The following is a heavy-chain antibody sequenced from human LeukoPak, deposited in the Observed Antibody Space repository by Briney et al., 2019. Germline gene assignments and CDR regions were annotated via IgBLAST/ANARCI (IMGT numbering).Heavy chain of an antibody. J-gene: IGHJ4*02. CDR1: GGSIRNFY. D-gene: IGHD4-23*01. CDR2: VYNSGT. Sequence: SETLSLTCTVSGGSIRNFYWSWIRQAPGKGLEWIGYVYNSGTNYNPSLKSRVTVSMDTSKNQFSLNLNSVTAADTAVYYCARDYGGKFDCWGQGALVTVSS. V-gene: IGHV4-59*01. CDR3: ARDYGGKFDC.